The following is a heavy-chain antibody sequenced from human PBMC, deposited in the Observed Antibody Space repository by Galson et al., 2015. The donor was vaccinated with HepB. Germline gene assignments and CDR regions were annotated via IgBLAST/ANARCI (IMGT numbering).Heavy chain of an antibody. D-gene: IGHD1-14*01. J-gene: IGHJ6*03. V-gene: IGHV3-30*03. CDR1: GFSLSAYN. CDR3: ARAAAGWSAGRHNHHHYYMDV. CDR2: ISDDGGYK. Sequence: SLRLSCAASGFSLSAYNMNWVRQAPGKGLEWVAFISDDGGYKNCRDSVKGRFAISRDNSKNTLSLQMNSLRTEDTALYYCARAAAGWSAGRHNHHHYYMDVWGKGTTVTVS.